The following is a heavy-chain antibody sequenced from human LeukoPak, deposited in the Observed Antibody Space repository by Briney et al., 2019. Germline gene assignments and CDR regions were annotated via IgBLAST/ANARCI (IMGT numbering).Heavy chain of an antibody. CDR1: GFTFSSYS. CDR2: ISSSSSYI. Sequence: GGSLRLSCAASGFTFSSYSMNWVRQAPGKGLEWVSSISSSSSYIYYADSVKGRFTISRDSAKNSLYLQMNSLRAEDTAVYYCARRVPYDSWSGPHYSDYWGQGTLVTVSS. V-gene: IGHV3-21*01. D-gene: IGHD3-3*01. J-gene: IGHJ4*02. CDR3: ARRVPYDSWSGPHYSDY.